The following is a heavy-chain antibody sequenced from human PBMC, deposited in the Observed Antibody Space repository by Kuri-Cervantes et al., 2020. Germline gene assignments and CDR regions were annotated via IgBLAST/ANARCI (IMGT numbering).Heavy chain of an antibody. CDR3: ARAQEGRPFDY. D-gene: IGHD1-26*01. CDR1: GGSISTYY. V-gene: IGHV4-4*07. Sequence: SETLSLTCTVSGGSISTYYWSWIRQPAGKGLEWIGSIYHSGSTKYNPSLKSRVTISVDTSKNQISLKLSSVTAADTAFYYCARAQEGRPFDYWGQGTLVTVSS. J-gene: IGHJ4*02. CDR2: IYHSGST.